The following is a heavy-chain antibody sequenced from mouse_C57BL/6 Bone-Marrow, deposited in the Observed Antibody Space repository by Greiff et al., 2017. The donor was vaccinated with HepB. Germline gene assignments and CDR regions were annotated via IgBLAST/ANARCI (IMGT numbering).Heavy chain of an antibody. CDR3: ARDRYYGSSSYAMDY. CDR2: TFYSGIT. D-gene: IGHD1-1*01. V-gene: IGHV3-3*01. CDR1: GFSINSDCY. J-gene: IGHJ4*01. Sequence: EVQLKESGPSLVRPSQTLSLTCTVTGFSINSDCYWIWIRQFPGNKLEYIGYTFYSGITYYNPSLESRTYITRDTSKNQFSLKLSSVTTEDTATYYCARDRYYGSSSYAMDYWGQGTSVTVSS.